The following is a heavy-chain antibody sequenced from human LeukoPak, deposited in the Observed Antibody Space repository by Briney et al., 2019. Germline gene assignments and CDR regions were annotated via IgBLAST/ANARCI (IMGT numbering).Heavy chain of an antibody. CDR1: GYTFTSYY. J-gene: IGHJ6*02. D-gene: IGHD1-1*01. CDR2: INPSGGST. CDR3: ATTIQLERQTYYYGMDV. Sequence: ASVKVSCKASGYTFTSYYMHWVRQAPGQGLEWMGIINPSGGSTSYAQKFQGRVTMTEDTSTDTAYMELSSLRSEDTAVYYCATTIQLERQTYYYGMDVWGQGTTVTVSS. V-gene: IGHV1-46*01.